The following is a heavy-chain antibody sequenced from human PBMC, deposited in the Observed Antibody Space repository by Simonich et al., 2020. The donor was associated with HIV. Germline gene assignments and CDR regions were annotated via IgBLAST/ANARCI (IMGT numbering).Heavy chain of an antibody. CDR3: ARGLAGDDFDI. D-gene: IGHD6-19*01. Sequence: QVQLQQWGAGLLKPSATLSLTCAVYGGSFSGYYWGWIRQPPGKGLEWIGEINHSESTNDNPPLKSRGTISVDTSKNKFSLKLSSVTAADTALYYCARGLAGDDFDIWGQGTMVTVSS. CDR1: GGSFSGYY. CDR2: INHSEST. J-gene: IGHJ3*02. V-gene: IGHV4-34*02.